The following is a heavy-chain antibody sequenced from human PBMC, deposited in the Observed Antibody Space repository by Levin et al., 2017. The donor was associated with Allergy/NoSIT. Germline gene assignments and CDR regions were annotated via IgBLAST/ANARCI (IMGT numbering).Heavy chain of an antibody. J-gene: IGHJ6*02. CDR1: GFTFSDYY. CDR2: ILTSNRTV. CDR3: VRAHQYVAATDLYYCYGLDV. Sequence: GGSLRLSCEASGFTFSDYYMSWIRQAPGKGLEWVAYILTSNRTVYYADSVKGRFTVSRDNAKSSLYLQMNSLRAEDTALYYCVRAHQYVAATDLYYCYGLDVWGQGTTVTVSS. D-gene: IGHD6-25*01. V-gene: IGHV3-11*01.